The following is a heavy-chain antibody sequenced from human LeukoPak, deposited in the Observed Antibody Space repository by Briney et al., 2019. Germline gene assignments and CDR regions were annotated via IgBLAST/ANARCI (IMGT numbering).Heavy chain of an antibody. Sequence: GGSLRLSCAASGFIFSSYNMNWVRQAPGKGLEWVSSISSSSTYIYYADSVKGRFTISRDNSKNTLYLEMNSLRAEDTAVYYCAKDIGSYYDYWGQGILVTVSS. CDR3: AKDIGSYYDY. J-gene: IGHJ4*02. CDR2: ISSSSTYI. CDR1: GFIFSSYN. V-gene: IGHV3-21*01. D-gene: IGHD3-10*01.